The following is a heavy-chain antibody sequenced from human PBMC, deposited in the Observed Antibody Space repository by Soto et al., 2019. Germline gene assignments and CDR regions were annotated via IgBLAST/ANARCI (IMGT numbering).Heavy chain of an antibody. CDR2: IIPIFGTA. Sequence: QVQLVQSGAEVKKPGSSVKVSCKASGGTFSSYAISWVRQAPGQGLEWMGGIIPIFGTANYAQKFQGRVTITADESTSTAYMELSSLRSEDTAVYYCAGVPIGYCSSTSCYARFDYWGQGTLVTVSS. CDR3: AGVPIGYCSSTSCYARFDY. J-gene: IGHJ4*02. D-gene: IGHD2-2*03. V-gene: IGHV1-69*01. CDR1: GGTFSSYA.